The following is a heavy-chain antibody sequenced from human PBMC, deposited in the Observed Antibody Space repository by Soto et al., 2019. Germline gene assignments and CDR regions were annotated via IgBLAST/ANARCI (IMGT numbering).Heavy chain of an antibody. V-gene: IGHV4-59*01. CDR1: GGSISSYY. CDR3: ARSRGGYFDY. Sequence: QVQLQESGPGLVKPSETLYLTCTVSGGSISSYYWSWIRQPPGKGLEWIGYIYYSGSTNYNPSLKSRVTISVDTSKNQFSLKLSSVTAADTAVYYCARSRGGYFDYWGQGTLVTVSS. J-gene: IGHJ4*02. D-gene: IGHD3-16*01. CDR2: IYYSGST.